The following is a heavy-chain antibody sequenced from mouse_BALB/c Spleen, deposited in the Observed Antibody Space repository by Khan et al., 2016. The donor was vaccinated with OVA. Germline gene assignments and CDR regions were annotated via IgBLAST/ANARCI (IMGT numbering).Heavy chain of an antibody. Sequence: QIQLVQSGPELKKPGETVKISCKASGYTFTSYGVNWVKQAPGKGLKWMGWIYTYTGEPTYADEFKGRFAFSLETTASTAYLQIHSLNTKAPATYFCARGSSRAMDYWGQGTSVTVSS. J-gene: IGHJ4*01. CDR1: GYTFTSYG. D-gene: IGHD1-1*01. CDR3: ARGSSRAMDY. CDR2: IYTYTGEP. V-gene: IGHV9-3-1*01.